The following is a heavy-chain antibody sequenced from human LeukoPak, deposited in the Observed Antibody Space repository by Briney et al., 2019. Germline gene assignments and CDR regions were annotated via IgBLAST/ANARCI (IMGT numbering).Heavy chain of an antibody. CDR2: IIPIFGTA. V-gene: IGHV1-69*13. CDR3: ARDNYGDYKPYYYYMDV. CDR1: GGTFSSYA. Sequence: AASVKVSCKASGGTFSSYAISWVRQAPGQGLEWMGGIIPIFGTANYAQKFQGRVTITADESTSTAYMELSSLRSEDTAVYYCARDNYGDYKPYYYYMDVWGKGTTVTISS. J-gene: IGHJ6*03. D-gene: IGHD4-17*01.